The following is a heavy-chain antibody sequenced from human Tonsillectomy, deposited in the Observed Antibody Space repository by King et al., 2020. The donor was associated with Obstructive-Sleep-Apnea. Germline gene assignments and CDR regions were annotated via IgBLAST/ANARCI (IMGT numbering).Heavy chain of an antibody. Sequence: VQLQESGPGLVKPSETLSLTCTVSGGSVSSGSYYWSWIRQPPGKGLEWIGYIYYSGSTNYNPSLKSRVTISVDPSKNQFSLKLSSVTAADTAVYYCAGCEGQAGTFDYWGQGTMVTVSS. D-gene: IGHD3-10*01. CDR2: IYYSGST. CDR3: AGCEGQAGTFDY. CDR1: GGSVSSGSYY. V-gene: IGHV4-61*01. J-gene: IGHJ4*02.